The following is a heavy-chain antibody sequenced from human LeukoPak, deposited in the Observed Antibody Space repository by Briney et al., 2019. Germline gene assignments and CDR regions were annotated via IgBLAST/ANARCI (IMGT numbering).Heavy chain of an antibody. V-gene: IGHV4-34*01. CDR1: GGSFSGYY. CDR3: ARLRYSSSPHMDV. Sequence: SETLSLTCAVSGGSFSGYYWTWIRQSPGKGLEWIGEINHSGSTNYNPSLKSRVTISVDTSKNQFSPKLSSVTAADTAVYYCARLRYSSSPHMDVWGNGTTVTVSS. D-gene: IGHD6-6*01. CDR2: INHSGST. J-gene: IGHJ6*03.